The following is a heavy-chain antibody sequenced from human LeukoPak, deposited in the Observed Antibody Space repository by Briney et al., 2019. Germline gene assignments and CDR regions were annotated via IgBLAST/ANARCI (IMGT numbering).Heavy chain of an antibody. CDR3: ARAWTTENNWFDP. J-gene: IGHJ5*02. CDR2: IWYDGSNK. D-gene: IGHD4-17*01. Sequence: PGGSLRLSCAASGLTFSSYGMHWVRQAPGKGLEWVAVIWYDGSNKYYADSVKGRFTISRDNSKNKMYLQMNSLRAEDTAVYYCARAWTTENNWFDPWGQGTLVTVSS. V-gene: IGHV3-33*01. CDR1: GLTFSSYG.